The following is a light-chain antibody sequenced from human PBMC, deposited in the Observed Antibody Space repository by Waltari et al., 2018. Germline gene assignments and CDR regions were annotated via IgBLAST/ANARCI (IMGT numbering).Light chain of an antibody. Sequence: QSALTPPPSASGSPGTSVTLSCTGPSTDVGTYNHSSWSQQYPGKAPTLPIYEVTKRPSGFPDRFAASKSGNTASLTVSGLQAEDEADYYCSSYAGNNICVFGTGTKVTVL. J-gene: IGLJ1*01. CDR2: EVT. V-gene: IGLV2-8*01. CDR1: STDVGTYNH. CDR3: SSYAGNNICV.